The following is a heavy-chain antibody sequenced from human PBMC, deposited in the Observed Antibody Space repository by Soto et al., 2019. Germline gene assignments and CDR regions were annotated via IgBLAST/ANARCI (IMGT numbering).Heavy chain of an antibody. V-gene: IGHV1-58*01. CDR1: GFTFTSSA. Sequence: SVKVSCKASGFTFTSSAVQWVRQARGQRLEWVGWIVVGSGNTNYAQKFQERVTITRDMSTSTAYMELSSLRSEDTAVYYCAASGGTGYYDFDYWGQGTLVTLSS. CDR3: AASGGTGYYDFDY. J-gene: IGHJ4*02. D-gene: IGHD3-9*01. CDR2: IVVGSGNT.